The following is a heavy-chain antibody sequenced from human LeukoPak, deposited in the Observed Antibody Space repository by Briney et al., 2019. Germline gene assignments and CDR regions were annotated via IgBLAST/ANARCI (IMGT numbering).Heavy chain of an antibody. D-gene: IGHD2-2*01. CDR3: ANTRIVVVPTAHFDY. CDR1: GFTFSSYG. J-gene: IGHJ4*02. CDR2: ISYDGSNK. V-gene: IGHV3-30*18. Sequence: GRSLRLSCAASGFTFSSYGMHWVRQAPGKGLEWVAVISYDGSNKYYADSVKGRFTISRDNSKNTLYLQMNSLRAEDTAVYYCANTRIVVVPTAHFDYWGQGTLVTVSS.